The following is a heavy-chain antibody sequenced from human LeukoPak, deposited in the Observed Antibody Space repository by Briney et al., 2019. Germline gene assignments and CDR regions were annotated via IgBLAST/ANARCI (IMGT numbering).Heavy chain of an antibody. CDR2: ISYDGSSK. J-gene: IGHJ4*02. CDR1: GFTFSSYA. V-gene: IGHV3-30-3*01. D-gene: IGHD1-26*01. Sequence: GGSLRLSCAASGFTFSSYAMHWVRQAPGKGLEWVAVISYDGSSKYYADSVKGRFTISRDNSKNTLYLQMNSLRAEGTAVYYCARQVGATYFDYWGQGTLVTVSS. CDR3: ARQVGATYFDY.